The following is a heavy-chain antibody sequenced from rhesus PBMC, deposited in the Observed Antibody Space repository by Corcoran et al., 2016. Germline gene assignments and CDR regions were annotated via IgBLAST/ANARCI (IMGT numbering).Heavy chain of an antibody. CDR2: ILGSGGST. CDR1: GGSISSNY. CDR3: ARFVTMVVSRGIDY. V-gene: IGHV4-173*01. Sequence: QLQLQESGPGLVKPSETLSLTCAVSGGSISSNYWSWIRQPPGKGLEWIGRILGSGGSTAYNPSLKSRVTISTAASKNQFSLKLSSVTAADTAVYYCARFVTMVVSRGIDYWGQGVLVTVSS. J-gene: IGHJ4*01. D-gene: IGHD4-4*01.